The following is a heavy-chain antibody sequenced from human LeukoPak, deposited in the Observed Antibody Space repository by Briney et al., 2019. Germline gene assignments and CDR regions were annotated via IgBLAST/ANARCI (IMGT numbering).Heavy chain of an antibody. V-gene: IGHV4-39*07. J-gene: IGHJ4*02. CDR3: AREVESSPND. CDR2: ISFNGNT. D-gene: IGHD6-6*01. Sequence: SETLSLTCTVSGGSISSPSHYWSWIRQPPGKGLERIGSISFNGNTFYKPSLKSRVAISLDTSKNHFSLKLSSVTAADTAIYYCAREVESSPNDWGQGTLVTVSS. CDR1: GGSISSPSHY.